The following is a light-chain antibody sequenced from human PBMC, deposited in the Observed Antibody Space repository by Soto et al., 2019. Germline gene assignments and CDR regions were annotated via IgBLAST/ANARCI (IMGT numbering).Light chain of an antibody. CDR1: QSVSSGY. J-gene: IGKJ1*01. V-gene: IGKV3-20*01. CDR2: GAA. Sequence: EIVLTQSPGTLSLSPGEGATLSCRASQSVSSGYLAWYQQKPGQAPGLLISGAASRATGIPDRFSVSGSGTDFTLIISRLEPEDFAVYFCQQFASSPWTFGQGTKVQI. CDR3: QQFASSPWT.